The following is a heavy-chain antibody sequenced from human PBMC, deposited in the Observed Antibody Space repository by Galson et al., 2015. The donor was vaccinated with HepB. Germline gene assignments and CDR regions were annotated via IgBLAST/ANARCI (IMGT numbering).Heavy chain of an antibody. CDR3: ARDEGYGDYGIDY. D-gene: IGHD4-17*01. CDR1: GFTFSTKT. J-gene: IGHJ4*02. Sequence: SLRLSCAASGFTFSTKTMHWVRQAPGKGLECVALISYDGGNKYYANSVKGRFTISRDNSKNTLYLQLNSLRAEDTAVYYCARDEGYGDYGIDYWGQGTLVTVSS. V-gene: IGHV3-30-3*01. CDR2: ISYDGGNK.